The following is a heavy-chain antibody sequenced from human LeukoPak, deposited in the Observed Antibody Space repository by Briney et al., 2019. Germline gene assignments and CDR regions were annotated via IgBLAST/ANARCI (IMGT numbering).Heavy chain of an antibody. D-gene: IGHD4-17*01. V-gene: IGHV3-30*04. CDR2: ISYDGSNK. Sequence: GRSLRLSCAASGFTFSNYAMHWVRQAPGKGLEWVAIISYDGSNKYYADSVKGRFTISRDNSKNTLYLQMNSLRAEDTAVYYCARNPETSIYGDYRYWGQGTLVTVSS. J-gene: IGHJ4*02. CDR1: GFTFSNYA. CDR3: ARNPETSIYGDYRY.